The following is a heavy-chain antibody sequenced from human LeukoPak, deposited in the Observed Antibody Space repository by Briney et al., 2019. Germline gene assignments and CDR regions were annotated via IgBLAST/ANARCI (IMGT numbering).Heavy chain of an antibody. V-gene: IGHV1-69*05. Sequence: SVKVSCKASGGTFSSYAISWVRQAPGQGLEWMGRIIPIFGTADYAQKFQGRVTITTDESTSTAYMELSSLRSEDTAVYYCASTHSSGWYDDWFDPWGQGTLVTVSS. J-gene: IGHJ5*02. CDR2: IIPIFGTA. D-gene: IGHD6-19*01. CDR1: GGTFSSYA. CDR3: ASTHSSGWYDDWFDP.